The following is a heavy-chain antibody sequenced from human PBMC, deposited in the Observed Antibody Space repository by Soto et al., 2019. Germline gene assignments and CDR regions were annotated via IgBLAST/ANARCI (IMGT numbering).Heavy chain of an antibody. CDR2: IYYNGST. D-gene: IGHD3-10*01. J-gene: IGHJ4*02. Sequence: QVQLQESGPGLVKPSQTLSLTCTVSGYSISSGGYYWSWIRQHPGKGLEWIGHIYYNGSTYYNPSLKRRVTISVDTSKNQLSLRLRSVTAADTAVYYCARVNYYGSGSYSKWFDYWGQGTLVTVSS. V-gene: IGHV4-31*03. CDR1: GYSISSGGYY. CDR3: ARVNYYGSGSYSKWFDY.